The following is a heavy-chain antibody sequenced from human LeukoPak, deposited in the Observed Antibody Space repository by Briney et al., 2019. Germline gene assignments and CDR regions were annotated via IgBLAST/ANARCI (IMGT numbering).Heavy chain of an antibody. J-gene: IGHJ4*02. D-gene: IGHD2-21*02. CDR2: LSGDGSGT. CDR1: GFTFSSYA. Sequence: GGSLRLSCAASGFTFSSYAMSWVRQAPGKGLEWVSVLSGDGSGTYYADSVKGRFTISRDNSKHTLYLQINSLTAEDTALYYCAKDAFVVVTEFDSWGQGTLVTVSS. CDR3: AKDAFVVVTEFDS. V-gene: IGHV3-23*01.